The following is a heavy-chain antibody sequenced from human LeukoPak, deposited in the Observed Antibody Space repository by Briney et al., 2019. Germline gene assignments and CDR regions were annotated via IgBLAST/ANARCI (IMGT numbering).Heavy chain of an antibody. CDR3: AGDRELLDWYFDL. D-gene: IGHD1-26*01. CDR1: GFTFSDYY. J-gene: IGHJ2*01. V-gene: IGHV3-11*01. Sequence: GGSLRLSCAASGFTFSDYYMSWIRQAPGKGLEWVSYISSSGSTIYYADSVKGRFTISRDNAKNSLYLQMNSLRAEDTAVYYCAGDRELLDWYFDLWGRGTLVTVSS. CDR2: ISSSGSTI.